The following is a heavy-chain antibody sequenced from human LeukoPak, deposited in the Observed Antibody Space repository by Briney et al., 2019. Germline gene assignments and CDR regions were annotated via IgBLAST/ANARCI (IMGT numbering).Heavy chain of an antibody. CDR3: AKDKDPWKSTSISDFDY. J-gene: IGHJ4*02. CDR1: GFTFSTYG. CDR2: IRYDGSNK. Sequence: PGGSLRLSCAASGFTFSTYGMHWVRQAPGKGLEWVAFIRYDGSNKYYADSVKGRFTISRDNSKHTLDLQMNSLRAEDTAVYFCAKDKDPWKSTSISDFDYWGQGTLVTVSS. D-gene: IGHD1-1*01. V-gene: IGHV3-30*02.